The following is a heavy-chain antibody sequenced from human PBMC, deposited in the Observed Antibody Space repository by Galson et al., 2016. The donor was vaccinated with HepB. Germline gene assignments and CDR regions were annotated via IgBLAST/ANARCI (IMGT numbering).Heavy chain of an antibody. CDR2: INPHSSAT. Sequence: SVKVSCKASGYTFTDNYMHWVRQSPGQGLEWMGWINPHSSATMYAQRFLGRVTMTRDTSISTAYMELSRLTSDDTAVYYCARTQQLVAFDFWGQGTIVIVS. CDR1: GYTFTDNY. J-gene: IGHJ3*01. CDR3: ARTQQLVAFDF. V-gene: IGHV1-2*02. D-gene: IGHD6-13*01.